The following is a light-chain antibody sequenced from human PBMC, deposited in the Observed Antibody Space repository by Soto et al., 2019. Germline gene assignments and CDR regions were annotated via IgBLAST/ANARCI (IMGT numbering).Light chain of an antibody. CDR2: AAS. CDR1: QSVSSY. Sequence: EIVLTQSPATLSLSPGQRATLSCRASQSVSSYLAWYQQQPGQAPRLLIYAASNRATGIPATFSGRGSGTDFTLTIRSLEPEDVSVSCCLPRSASPVTYGGVTKVEIE. V-gene: IGKV3-11*01. J-gene: IGKJ4*02. CDR3: LPRSASPVT.